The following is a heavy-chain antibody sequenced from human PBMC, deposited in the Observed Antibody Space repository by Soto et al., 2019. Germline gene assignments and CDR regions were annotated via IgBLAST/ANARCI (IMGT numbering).Heavy chain of an antibody. V-gene: IGHV1-69*04. J-gene: IGHJ4*02. Sequence: VQLVQSGAEVMKPGASVKVSCMPSGGAFSSYPLSWVRQAPGQGLEWMGRIVPVLGVPNYAQRFQGRVTMTEDKDTNTGYLELSSVRFEDTALYYCGRDRYAYGSGSTIDNRGQGTLVTVSS. D-gene: IGHD3-10*01. CDR2: IVPVLGVP. CDR3: GRDRYAYGSGSTIDN. CDR1: GGAFSSYP.